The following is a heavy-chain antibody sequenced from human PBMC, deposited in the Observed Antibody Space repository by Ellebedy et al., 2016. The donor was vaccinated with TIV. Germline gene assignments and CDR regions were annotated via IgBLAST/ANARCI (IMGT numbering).Heavy chain of an antibody. J-gene: IGHJ6*02. Sequence: GGSLRLXCAASGFTFSSYGMHWVRQAPGKGLEWVAVIWYDGSNKYYADSVKGRFTISRDNSKNTLYLQMNSLRAEDTAVYYCARPLLTGPYYYYGMDVWGQGTTVTVSS. CDR2: IWYDGSNK. CDR3: ARPLLTGPYYYYGMDV. V-gene: IGHV3-33*08. D-gene: IGHD3-9*01. CDR1: GFTFSSYG.